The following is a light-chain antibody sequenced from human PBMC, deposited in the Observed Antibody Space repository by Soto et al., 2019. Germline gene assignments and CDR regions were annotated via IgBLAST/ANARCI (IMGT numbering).Light chain of an antibody. CDR2: GAS. Sequence: EIVLTHSPGTLSLSPGERATLSCRASQSVTNNYLAWYQLKPGQAPRLVIYGASNRATGIPDRFSASGSGTDFTLTISGLEPEDFAVYSCQQYSRAPLTFGQGTKVEIK. J-gene: IGKJ1*01. CDR1: QSVTNNY. V-gene: IGKV3-20*01. CDR3: QQYSRAPLT.